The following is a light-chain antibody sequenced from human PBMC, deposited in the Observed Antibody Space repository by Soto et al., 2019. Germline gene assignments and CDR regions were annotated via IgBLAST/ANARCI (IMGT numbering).Light chain of an antibody. J-gene: IGLJ2*01. CDR2: NVG. Sequence: QSALTQPASVSGSPGQSITISCTGTNGDVGVHNYVSWYQQYPGNAPKLMIYNVGDRPSGVSSRFSGSKSGSTASLTISGLRAEDEADYYCASYANTNSLVFGGGTKVTVL. V-gene: IGLV2-14*03. CDR3: ASYANTNSLV. CDR1: NGDVGVHNY.